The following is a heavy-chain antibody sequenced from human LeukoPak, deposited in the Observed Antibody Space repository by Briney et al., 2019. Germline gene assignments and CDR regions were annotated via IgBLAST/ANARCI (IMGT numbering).Heavy chain of an antibody. CDR1: GYTLTELS. CDR3: ASPDDSSGYYYGY. V-gene: IGHV1-69*02. D-gene: IGHD3-22*01. CDR2: ITPILGIA. J-gene: IGHJ4*01. Sequence: GASVKVSCKVSGYTLTELSMHWVRQAPGQGLEWMGRITPILGIANYAQKFQGRVTITADKSTSTAYMELSSLRSEDTAVYYCASPDDSSGYYYGYWGQGTLVTVSS.